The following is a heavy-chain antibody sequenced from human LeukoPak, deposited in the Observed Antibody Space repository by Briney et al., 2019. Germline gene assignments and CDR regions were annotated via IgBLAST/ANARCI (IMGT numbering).Heavy chain of an antibody. D-gene: IGHD6-6*01. Sequence: ASVKVSCKASGYTFTSYDINWVRQATGQGLEWMGWMNPNSGNTGYAQKFQGRVTITRNTSISTAYMELSSLRSEDTAVYYCARNRYSSSQDAFDIWGQGTMVTVSS. V-gene: IGHV1-8*03. CDR1: GYTFTSYD. CDR3: ARNRYSSSQDAFDI. CDR2: MNPNSGNT. J-gene: IGHJ3*02.